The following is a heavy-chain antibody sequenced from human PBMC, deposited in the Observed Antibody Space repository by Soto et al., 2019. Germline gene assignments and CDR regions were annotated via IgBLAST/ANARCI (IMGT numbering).Heavy chain of an antibody. CDR1: GFTFSNYA. D-gene: IGHD2-2*01. V-gene: IGHV3-23*01. CDR2: ISGGGDST. J-gene: IGHJ4*02. CDR3: AKRSLTPAAMKSPFDY. Sequence: EVQLLESGGGLVQPGGSLRLSCASSGFTFSNYAMSWVRQAPGKGLAWVSTISGGGDSTYYADSVKGRFTISRDSSKNTLYLQVNSLRAEDTAAYYCAKRSLTPAAMKSPFDYWGQGTLVTVSS.